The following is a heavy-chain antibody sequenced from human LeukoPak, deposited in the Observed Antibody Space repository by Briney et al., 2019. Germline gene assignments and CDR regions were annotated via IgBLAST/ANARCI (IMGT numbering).Heavy chain of an antibody. Sequence: GGSLRLSCAAYGFTFSSYGMHWVRQAPGKGLEWVAVISYDGSNKYYADSVKGRFTISRDNSKNTLYLQMNSLRAEDTAVYYCAKEGSVKRFLEWLFPHYGMDVWGQGTTVTVSS. CDR2: ISYDGSNK. D-gene: IGHD3-3*01. V-gene: IGHV3-30*18. J-gene: IGHJ6*02. CDR3: AKEGSVKRFLEWLFPHYGMDV. CDR1: GFTFSSYG.